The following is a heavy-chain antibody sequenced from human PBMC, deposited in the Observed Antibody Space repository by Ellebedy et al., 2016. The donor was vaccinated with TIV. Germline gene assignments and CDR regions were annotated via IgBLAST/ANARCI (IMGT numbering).Heavy chain of an antibody. CDR2: IYYSGST. CDR3: ARLGFEVVAASAGYFDP. D-gene: IGHD2-15*01. J-gene: IGHJ5*02. V-gene: IGHV4-59*12. Sequence: MPSETLSLTCTVSGGSISSYYWSWIRQPPGKGLEWIGYIYYSGSTNYNPSLKSRVTMSVDTSKNQFSLKLSSVTAADTAVYYCARLGFEVVAASAGYFDPWGQGTLVTVSS. CDR1: GGSISSYY.